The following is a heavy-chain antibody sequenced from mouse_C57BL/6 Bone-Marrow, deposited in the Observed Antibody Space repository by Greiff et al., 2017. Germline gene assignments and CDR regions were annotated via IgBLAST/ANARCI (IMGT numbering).Heavy chain of an antibody. J-gene: IGHJ4*01. CDR3: ARVYGRGAMDY. V-gene: IGHV2-6*01. CDR2: IWGVGST. Sequence: QLKESGPGLVAPSQSLSITCTVSGFSLTSYGVDWVRQSPGKGLEWLGVIWGVGSTNYNSALKYRLGISKDNSKSQVFLKMSSLQTDATAMYYCARVYGRGAMDYWGQGTSVTVSS. D-gene: IGHD1-1*01. CDR1: GFSLTSYG.